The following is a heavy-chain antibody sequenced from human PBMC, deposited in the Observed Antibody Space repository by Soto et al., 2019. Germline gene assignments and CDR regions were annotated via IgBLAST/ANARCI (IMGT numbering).Heavy chain of an antibody. Sequence: VQLLESGGDLVQPGGSLRLSCVGSGFILNNYAMSWVRQAPGKGLEWVSTIGGTDGDSDGVPWYEDSVKGGFTISRDSSANILFLHMYNLRAEDSALYYCVKRGRNWGAFDFWGQGTTVVVSS. CDR3: VKRGRNWGAFDF. J-gene: IGHJ3*01. CDR2: IGGTDGDSDGVP. D-gene: IGHD7-27*01. V-gene: IGHV3-23*01. CDR1: GFILNNYA.